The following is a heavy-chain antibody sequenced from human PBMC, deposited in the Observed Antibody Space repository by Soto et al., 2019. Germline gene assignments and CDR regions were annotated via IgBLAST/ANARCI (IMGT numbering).Heavy chain of an antibody. CDR2: VYYRGRS. CDR1: GGSVSNSNYY. D-gene: IGHD2-8*01. J-gene: IGHJ4*02. V-gene: IGHV4-39*01. Sequence: GPGPGISSETLSLTCTVSGGSVSNSNYYWGWIRQSPGKGLEWIGSVYYRGRSYSKSSVKSRVTISVDTSKNQFSLNLNSVTASDTAVYFCVSQRTSVLAQAYFDYWGPGALVTVS. CDR3: VSQRTSVLAQAYFDY.